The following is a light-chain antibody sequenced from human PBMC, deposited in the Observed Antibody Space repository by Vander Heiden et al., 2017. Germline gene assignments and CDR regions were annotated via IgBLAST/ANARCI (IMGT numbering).Light chain of an antibody. Sequence: DIQMTQSPSTLSASVGDRVTITCRARQSISTDLAWYQRKPGTAPKLLIYKASTLESGVPSRFSGSGSGTEFTLTISSLQPDDFATYYCQQYNTYWTSGQGTKVEIK. CDR2: KAS. J-gene: IGKJ1*01. V-gene: IGKV1-5*03. CDR1: QSISTD. CDR3: QQYNTYWT.